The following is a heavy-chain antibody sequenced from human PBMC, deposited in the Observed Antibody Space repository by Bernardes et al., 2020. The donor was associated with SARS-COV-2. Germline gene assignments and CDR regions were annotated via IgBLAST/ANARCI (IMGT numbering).Heavy chain of an antibody. CDR2: ISGYNGYT. V-gene: IGHV1-18*01. CDR3: ARSGSSGYYDVFEI. J-gene: IGHJ3*02. D-gene: IGHD3-22*01. Sequence: ASVKVSCKASGYTLTAYGVTWLRQAPGQGLEWMGWISGYNGYTKYTQRLQGRVTMTTDTSTSTAYMELRSLRSDDTAVYYCARSGSSGYYDVFEIWGQGTMVTVSS. CDR1: GYTLTAYG.